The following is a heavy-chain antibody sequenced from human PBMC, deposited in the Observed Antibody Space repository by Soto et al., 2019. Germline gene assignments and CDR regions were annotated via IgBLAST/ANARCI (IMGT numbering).Heavy chain of an antibody. CDR2: ISGNGYT. J-gene: IGHJ3*01. Sequence: ASVKVSWKNSGYSFSSCVINWVRQAPGQGLEWMGWISGNGYTNFAQKFKGRVTMTTDTSSSTACMEMRSRRSADTAVYDCARGALSIAARGDQVAIDVWGQ. CDR3: ARGALSIAARGDQVAIDV. D-gene: IGHD6-6*01. V-gene: IGHV1-18*01. CDR1: GYSFSSCV.